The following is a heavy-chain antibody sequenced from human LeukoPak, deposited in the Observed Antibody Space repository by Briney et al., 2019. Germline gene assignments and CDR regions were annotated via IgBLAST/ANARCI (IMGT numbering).Heavy chain of an antibody. CDR2: INPDGSEE. V-gene: IGHV3-7*01. J-gene: IGHJ4*02. CDR3: ARDRAYKSFDY. Sequence: GGPLSLSCAASGFPFSSSWMVWVRQAARKGLDGVAYINPDGSEEYSVDSVKGRFTISRDNAKNLLYLQMNSLRAEDTAVYYCARDRAYKSFDYWGQGTLVAVSS. D-gene: IGHD3-16*01. CDR1: GFPFSSSW.